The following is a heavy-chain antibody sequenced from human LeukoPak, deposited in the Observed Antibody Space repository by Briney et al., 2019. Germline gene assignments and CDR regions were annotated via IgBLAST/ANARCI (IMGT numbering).Heavy chain of an antibody. CDR3: AKGSRGYTNYYFDY. CDR1: GFSFSGYA. Sequence: PGGSLRLSCASSGFSFSGYAMIWVRQAPGKGLELVSTISGSGASTFYADPVRGRFITSKDIPSNTVYLQMNSLRAEDTAVYYCAKGSRGYTNYYFDYWGQGTLVTVSS. D-gene: IGHD2-2*02. J-gene: IGHJ4*02. CDR2: ISGSGAST. V-gene: IGHV3-23*01.